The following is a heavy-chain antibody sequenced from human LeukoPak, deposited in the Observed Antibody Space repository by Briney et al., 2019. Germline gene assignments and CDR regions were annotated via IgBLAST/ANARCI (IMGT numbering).Heavy chain of an antibody. CDR3: ARDEVGATD. J-gene: IGHJ4*02. CDR1: GFTISSYW. Sequence: GGSLRLSCAASGFTISSYWMSWVRQAPGKGLEWVANIKQDESEKNYVDSVKGRFTISRDNAKNSLYLQMNSLRAEDTAVYYCARDEVGATDWGQGTLVTVSS. V-gene: IGHV3-7*01. CDR2: IKQDESEK. D-gene: IGHD1-26*01.